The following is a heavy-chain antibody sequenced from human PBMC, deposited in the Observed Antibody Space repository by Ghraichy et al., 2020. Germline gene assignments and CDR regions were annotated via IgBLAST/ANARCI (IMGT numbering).Heavy chain of an antibody. CDR1: GGSISSSSYY. CDR2: IYYSGST. D-gene: IGHD1-26*01. J-gene: IGHJ6*02. Sequence: SETLSLTCTVSGGSISSSSYYWGWIRQPPGKGLEWIGSIYYSGSTYYNPSLKSRVTISVDTSKNQFSLKLSSVTAADTAVYYCARLGILERTFYYGMDVWGQGTTVTVSS. V-gene: IGHV4-39*01. CDR3: ARLGILERTFYYGMDV.